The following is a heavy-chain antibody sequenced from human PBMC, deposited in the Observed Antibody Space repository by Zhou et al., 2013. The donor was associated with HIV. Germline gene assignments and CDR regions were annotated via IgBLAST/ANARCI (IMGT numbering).Heavy chain of an antibody. CDR1: RGTFDNFG. CDR2: IIPILGTP. CDR3: AGGGGENEYYDSSDYFPRDAFDI. J-gene: IGHJ3*02. D-gene: IGHD3-22*01. V-gene: IGHV1-69*05. Sequence: QVQLVQSGAEVRKPGSSVQVSCKTSRGTFDNFGVSWVRQAPGQGLEWMGGIIPILGTPNYAQKFQGRVAISTDDSSTAYMELSSLTFEDTAVYYCAGGGGENEYYDSSDYFPRDAFDIWGQGTMVIVSS.